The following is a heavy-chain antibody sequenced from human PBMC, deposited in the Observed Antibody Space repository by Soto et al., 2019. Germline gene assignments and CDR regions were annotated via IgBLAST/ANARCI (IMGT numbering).Heavy chain of an antibody. Sequence: PGGSLRLSCAASGFTFSSYAMRWVRQAPGRGLEWVSAISGSGGTIYYADSVKGRFTISRDNSRNTLYLQMNSLRAADTAVYYCARLDGYYHYMDVWGKGTTVTVSS. V-gene: IGHV3-23*01. J-gene: IGHJ6*03. CDR1: GFTFSSYA. CDR2: ISGSGGTI. CDR3: ARLDGYYHYMDV. D-gene: IGHD6-13*01.